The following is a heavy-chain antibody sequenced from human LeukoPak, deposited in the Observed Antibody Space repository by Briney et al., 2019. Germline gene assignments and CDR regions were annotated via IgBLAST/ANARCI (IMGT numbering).Heavy chain of an antibody. V-gene: IGHV4-30-4*01. CDR3: AGVAAAAGTFWFDP. D-gene: IGHD6-13*01. Sequence: SETLSLTCTVSGGSISSGDYYWSWIRQPPGKGLEWIGYIYYSGSTYYNPSLKSRVTISVDTSKNQFSLKLSSVTAADTAVYYCAGVAAAAGTFWFDPWGQGTLVTVSS. J-gene: IGHJ5*02. CDR1: GGSISSGDYY. CDR2: IYYSGST.